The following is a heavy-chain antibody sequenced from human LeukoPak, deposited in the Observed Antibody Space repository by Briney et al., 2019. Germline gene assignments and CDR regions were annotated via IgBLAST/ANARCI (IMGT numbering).Heavy chain of an antibody. D-gene: IGHD6-13*01. Sequence: PSETLSLTCTVSGASISSYYWSWIRQPPGKGLEWIGYIYTSGSTRYNPSLKSRVTISGNTSNNQFSLKLSSVTAADTAVYYCARHNSSWYFSDYWGRGTLVTVSS. V-gene: IGHV4-4*09. CDR2: IYTSGST. CDR1: GASISSYY. J-gene: IGHJ4*02. CDR3: ARHNSSWYFSDY.